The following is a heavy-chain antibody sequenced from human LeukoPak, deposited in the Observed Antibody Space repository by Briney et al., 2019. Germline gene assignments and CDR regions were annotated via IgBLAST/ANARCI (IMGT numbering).Heavy chain of an antibody. CDR1: GGSFSGYY. Sequence: SETLSLTCAVYGGSFSGYYWSWIRQPPGKGLEWTGEINHSGSTNYNPSLKSRVTISVDTSKNQFSLKLSSVTAADTAVYYCARGGGGIVVVPAPRGYNWFDPWGQGTLVTVSS. J-gene: IGHJ5*02. CDR3: ARGGGGIVVVPAPRGYNWFDP. V-gene: IGHV4-34*01. CDR2: INHSGST. D-gene: IGHD2-2*01.